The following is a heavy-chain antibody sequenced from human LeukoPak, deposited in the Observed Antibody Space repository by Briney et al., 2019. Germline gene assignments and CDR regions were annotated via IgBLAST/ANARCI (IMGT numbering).Heavy chain of an antibody. Sequence: SETLSLTCTVSGGSISSSGYYWGWVRQPPGKGLEWIGSIYYTGSSYYNPSLKSRVTISVDTSKNQFSLKLSSVTAADTAVYYCAREGGIFGVLYYWGQGTLVTISS. CDR1: GGSISSSGYY. CDR2: IYYTGSS. D-gene: IGHD3-3*01. V-gene: IGHV4-39*02. J-gene: IGHJ4*02. CDR3: AREGGIFGVLYY.